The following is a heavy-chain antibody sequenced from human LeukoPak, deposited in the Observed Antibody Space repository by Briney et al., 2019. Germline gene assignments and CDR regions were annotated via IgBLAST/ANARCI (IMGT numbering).Heavy chain of an antibody. CDR1: AFTFRDYY. J-gene: IGHJ6*02. D-gene: IGHD6-13*01. CDR3: ARFRFASSWPYGVDV. CDR2: ISTNSGAK. V-gene: IGHV3-11*01. Sequence: GGSLRLSCAASAFTFRDYYMSWIRQAPGKGLEWISYISTNSGAKYYADSVKGRFTISRDNTENLLFLQMDSLRAEDTAVYYCARFRFASSWPYGVDVWGQGTTVTVSS.